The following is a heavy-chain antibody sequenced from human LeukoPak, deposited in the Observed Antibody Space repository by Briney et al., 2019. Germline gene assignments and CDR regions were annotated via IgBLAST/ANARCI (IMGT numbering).Heavy chain of an antibody. CDR3: ARRDGYDMGAFDI. CDR2: MYPGDSDT. D-gene: IGHD5-24*01. Sequence: GESLKISRQGSGYRFTSYWVGWVRQMPGKGLEWMGIMYPGDSDTRYSPSFQGQVTISADKSISTAYLQWSSLKASDTAIYYCARRDGYDMGAFDIWGQGTMVTVSS. J-gene: IGHJ3*02. V-gene: IGHV5-51*01. CDR1: GYRFTSYW.